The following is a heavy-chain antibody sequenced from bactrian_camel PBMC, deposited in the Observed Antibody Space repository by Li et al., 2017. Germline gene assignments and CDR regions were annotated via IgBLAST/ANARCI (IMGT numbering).Heavy chain of an antibody. V-gene: IGHV3-3*01. CDR1: GHSRGSNC. CDR2: IRRSGGET. J-gene: IGHJ4*01. Sequence: HVQLVESGGGSVQTGGSLRLSCVVTGHSRGSNCVGWYRLPPGRAPAEREGIAAIRRSGGETWYAGSVKGRFTISRDSAKNTVYLQMNNLKSEDTALYYCATLTIEYGGPAGYNYWGQGTQVTVS. CDR3: ATLTIEYGGPAGYNY. D-gene: IGHD6*01.